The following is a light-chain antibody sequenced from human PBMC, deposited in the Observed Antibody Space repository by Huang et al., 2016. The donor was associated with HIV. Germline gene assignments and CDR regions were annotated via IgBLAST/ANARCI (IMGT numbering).Light chain of an antibody. J-gene: IGKJ3*01. CDR1: QGISNY. CDR3: QKYNSVPFT. CDR2: VAS. V-gene: IGKV1-27*01. Sequence: DIQMTQSPSSLSASVGDRVTVTCLASQGISNYVAWYQQKPGKVPKLLIYVASTLQSGGPSRFSGSGSGTDFTLTISSLQPEDVATYYCQKYNSVPFTFGPGTKVDIK.